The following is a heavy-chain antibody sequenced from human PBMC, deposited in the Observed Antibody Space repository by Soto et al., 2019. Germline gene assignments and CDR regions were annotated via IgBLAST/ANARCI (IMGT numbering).Heavy chain of an antibody. D-gene: IGHD1-1*01. CDR1: GLTFSIYT. J-gene: IGHJ4*02. CDR3: VCDDNRRF. Sequence: EIQLVESGGGLVKPGGSLRLSCAASGLTFSIYTMNWVRQAPGKGLEFVSSIGRTGIDRYYIDSVKGRFTISRDNAQKSLYLQMNSLRVDDTALYYCVCDDNRRFWGQGTLVTVSS. CDR2: IGRTGIDR. V-gene: IGHV3-21*01.